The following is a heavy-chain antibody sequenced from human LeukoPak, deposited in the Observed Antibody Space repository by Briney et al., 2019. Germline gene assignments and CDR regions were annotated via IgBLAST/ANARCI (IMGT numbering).Heavy chain of an antibody. J-gene: IGHJ6*03. Sequence: GGSLRLSCAASGFTFSSYWMNWVRQAPGKGLEWISDISRSSSDIHYAGSVTGRSTISRDNAKDSLYLQMTSLRVEDTAVYYCARDSGRYGYYMDVWGKGTTVTISS. D-gene: IGHD1-26*01. V-gene: IGHV3-48*01. CDR1: GFTFSSYW. CDR2: ISRSSSDI. CDR3: ARDSGRYGYYMDV.